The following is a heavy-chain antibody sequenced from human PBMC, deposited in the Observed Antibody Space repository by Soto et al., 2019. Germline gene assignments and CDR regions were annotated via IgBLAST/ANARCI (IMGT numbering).Heavy chain of an antibody. Sequence: EVQLLESGGGLVQPGGSLRLSCAASGFTFSNYAMNWVRQAPGKGLAWVLGLTKSGDNAHYADSVKGQFTISRDTSKNTLYLQMNSLRDEDTAVYCCACNGSLRVYWGQGTLVTVSS. D-gene: IGHD6-19*01. CDR1: GFTFSNYA. J-gene: IGHJ4*02. V-gene: IGHV3-23*01. CDR3: ACNGSLRVY. CDR2: LTKSGDNA.